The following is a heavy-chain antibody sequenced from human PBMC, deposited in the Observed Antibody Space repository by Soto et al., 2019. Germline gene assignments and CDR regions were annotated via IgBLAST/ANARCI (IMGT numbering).Heavy chain of an antibody. CDR2: LSGSGGNT. CDR3: AKVRKPTTDRGHIDS. J-gene: IGHJ4*02. V-gene: IGHV3-23*01. Sequence: EVQLLESGGGLVQPGGSLRLSCAASGFTFSNDAMTWVRQAPGKGLEWVSGLSGSGGNTYYAGSVKGRFTISRDNSKNTRYRQMNSLRAEDTAVYYCAKVRKPTTDRGHIDSWGRGTLVTVSS. D-gene: IGHD1-1*01. CDR1: GFTFSNDA.